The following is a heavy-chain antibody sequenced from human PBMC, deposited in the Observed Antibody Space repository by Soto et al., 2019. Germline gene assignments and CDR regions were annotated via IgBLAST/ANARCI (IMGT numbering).Heavy chain of an antibody. CDR3: ARGSFSSSSSWFGP. CDR1: GGSISSDANF. D-gene: IGHD6-6*01. V-gene: IGHV4-31*03. CDR2: ISYTGRT. Sequence: SSETLSLTCTVSGGSISSDANFWSWIRQLPGRGLEWIGYISYTGRTYYTPSLNSRLTISLDTSKNLFSLRLSAVTAADTAVYFCARGSFSSSSSWFGPWGQGTLVTVSS. J-gene: IGHJ5*02.